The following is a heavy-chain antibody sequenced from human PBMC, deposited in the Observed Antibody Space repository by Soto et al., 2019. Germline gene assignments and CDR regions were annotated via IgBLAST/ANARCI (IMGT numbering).Heavy chain of an antibody. CDR2: ISSSSSYI. J-gene: IGHJ3*02. Sequence: GGSLRLSCAASGFTFSSYSMNWVRQAPGKGLEWVSSISSSSSYIYYADSVKGRFTISRDNAKNSLYLQMNSLRAEDTAVYYCAREEYSSGWYPHAFDIWGQGTMVTVSS. CDR1: GFTFSSYS. CDR3: AREEYSSGWYPHAFDI. D-gene: IGHD6-19*01. V-gene: IGHV3-21*01.